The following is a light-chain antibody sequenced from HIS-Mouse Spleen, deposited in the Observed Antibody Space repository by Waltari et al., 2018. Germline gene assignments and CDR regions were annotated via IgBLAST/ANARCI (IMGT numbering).Light chain of an antibody. CDR2: EGS. CDR1: SSDVGSYNL. V-gene: IGLV2-23*01. J-gene: IGLJ2*01. Sequence: QSALTQPASVSGSPGQSITISCTGTSSDVGSYNLVSWYQQHPGKAPKLMIYEGSKRLSGVSNRFSGSKSGNTASLTISGLQAEDEADYYCCSYAGSSTVVFGGGTKLTVL. CDR3: CSYAGSSTVV.